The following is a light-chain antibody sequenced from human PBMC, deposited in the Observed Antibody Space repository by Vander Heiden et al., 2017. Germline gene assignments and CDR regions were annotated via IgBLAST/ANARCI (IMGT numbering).Light chain of an antibody. CDR3: SSYTSSTTVL. CDR1: SSDVGGYNY. Sequence: QSALTQPASVSGSTGQSLTIFCTGTSSDVGGYNYVSWYQQHTGKAPKLIIYEVSNRPSGVSNRFSGSKSGNAASLTISGLQAEDEADYFCSSYTSSTTVLFGGGTKLTVL. J-gene: IGLJ2*01. CDR2: EVS. V-gene: IGLV2-14*01.